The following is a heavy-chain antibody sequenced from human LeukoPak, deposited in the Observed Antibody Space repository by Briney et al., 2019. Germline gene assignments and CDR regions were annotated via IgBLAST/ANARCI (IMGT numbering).Heavy chain of an antibody. CDR3: ARSSSGYHPHFDY. V-gene: IGHV3-33*01. CDR1: GFTFSSYG. J-gene: IGHJ4*02. CDR2: IWYDGSNK. D-gene: IGHD3-22*01. Sequence: GSLRLSCAASGFTFSSYGMHWVRQAPGKGLEWVAVIWYDGSNKYYADSVKGRFTISRDNSKNTLYLQMNSLRAEDTAVYYCARSSSGYHPHFDYWGQGTLVTVSS.